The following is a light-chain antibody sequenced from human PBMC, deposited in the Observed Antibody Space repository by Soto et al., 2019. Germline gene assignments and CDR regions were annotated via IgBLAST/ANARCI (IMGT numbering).Light chain of an antibody. CDR2: EGS. V-gene: IGLV2-23*03. CDR1: SSDVVSYNL. Sequence: QSVLTHPASVSGSPGQSITISCTGTSSDVVSYNLVSWYQQHPGKAPKLMIYEGSKRPSAVSNRSSGSKSGNTASLTISGLQAEDEADYYCCSYAGSSTFFYVLGTGTKVTVL. CDR3: CSYAGSSTFFYV. J-gene: IGLJ1*01.